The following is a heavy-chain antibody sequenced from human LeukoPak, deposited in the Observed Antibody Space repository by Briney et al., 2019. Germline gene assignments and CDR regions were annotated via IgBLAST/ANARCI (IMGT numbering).Heavy chain of an antibody. CDR1: GGSIGSRNW. CDR3: ARGGYYYGSGSYSKRFNWFDP. V-gene: IGHV4-4*02. D-gene: IGHD3-10*01. J-gene: IGHJ5*02. Sequence: SETLSLTCAVSGGSIGSRNWWSWVRQPPGKGLQWIGEIYQSGSSIYNPSLRSRVTMSVDKSKDQLSLKLTSVTAADTAVYYCARGGYYYGSGSYSKRFNWFDPWGQGTLVTVSS. CDR2: IYQSGSS.